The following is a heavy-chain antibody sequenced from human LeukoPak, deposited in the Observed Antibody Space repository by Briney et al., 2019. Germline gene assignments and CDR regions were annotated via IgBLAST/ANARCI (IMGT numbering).Heavy chain of an antibody. V-gene: IGHV3-7*04. CDR1: GFTFRSYR. J-gene: IGHJ3*02. Sequence: GGSLRLSCAASGFTFRSYRMNWVRQAPGKGLDWVASIKQGESERYYVDSVNGRFTISRDNAKNSLYLQMNSLRAEDTAVYYCARGDNSAFDIWGQGTMVTVSS. CDR3: ARGDNSAFDI. CDR2: IKQGESER. D-gene: IGHD3-22*01.